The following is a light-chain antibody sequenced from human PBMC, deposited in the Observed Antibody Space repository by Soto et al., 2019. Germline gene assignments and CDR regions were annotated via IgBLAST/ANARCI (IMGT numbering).Light chain of an antibody. Sequence: EIVLTQSPATMSLSPGERDTLYCRASQTGSTYLAWYQERPGQTPWLLIYDASKRDTGIPARFSGSGSGTEFTRAITSLGSEDFGVYYCQQRSVLPPTWTFGQETKVDIK. CDR2: DAS. CDR3: QQRSVLPPTWT. V-gene: IGKV3-11*01. J-gene: IGKJ1*01. CDR1: QTGSTY.